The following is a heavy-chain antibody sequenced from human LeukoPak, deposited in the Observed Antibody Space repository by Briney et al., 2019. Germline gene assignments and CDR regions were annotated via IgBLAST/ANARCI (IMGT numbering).Heavy chain of an antibody. CDR1: GFTFSSYA. CDR3: ARAGGSTVSHSDY. J-gene: IGHJ4*02. Sequence: GGSLRLSCAASGFTFSSYAMHWVRQAPGKGLEWVAAISYDGSNEYYADSVKGRFTISKDNAKNSLYLQMNSLRTEDTAVYYCARAGGSTVSHSDYWGQGTLVTVSS. D-gene: IGHD4-17*01. CDR2: ISYDGSNE. V-gene: IGHV3-30*04.